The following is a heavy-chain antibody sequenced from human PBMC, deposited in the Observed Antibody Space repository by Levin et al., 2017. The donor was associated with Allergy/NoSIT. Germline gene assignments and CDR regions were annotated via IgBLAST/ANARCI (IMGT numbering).Heavy chain of an antibody. D-gene: IGHD2-15*01. CDR1: GFTFSNAW. CDR3: TTDLIRYGRGWQNIDY. V-gene: IGHV3-15*01. Sequence: PGGSLRLSCAASGFTFSNAWMSWVRQAPGKGLEWVGRVKSKTDGGTTDYGAPVKGRFTISRDDSKNTLYLQMNSLKTEDTAVYYCTTDLIRYGRGWQNIDYWGQGTLVTVSS. CDR2: VKSKTDGGTT. J-gene: IGHJ4*02.